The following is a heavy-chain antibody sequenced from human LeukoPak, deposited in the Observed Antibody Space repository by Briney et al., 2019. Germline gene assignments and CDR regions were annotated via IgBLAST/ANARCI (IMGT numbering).Heavy chain of an antibody. J-gene: IGHJ6*02. V-gene: IGHV4-30-2*01. CDR1: GGSISSGGYY. Sequence: SETLSLTCTVSGGSISSGGYYWSWIRQPPGKGLEWIGYIYHSGSTYYNPSLKSRVTISVDRSKNQFSLKLSSVTAADTAVYYCARDKALYGSGSYYPPPTGSSDGMDVWGQGTTVTVSS. CDR2: IYHSGST. D-gene: IGHD3-10*01. CDR3: ARDKALYGSGSYYPPPTGSSDGMDV.